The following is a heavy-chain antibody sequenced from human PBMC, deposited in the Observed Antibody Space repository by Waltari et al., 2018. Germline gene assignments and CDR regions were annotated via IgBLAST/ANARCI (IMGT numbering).Heavy chain of an antibody. CDR2: ISYDGSNK. CDR1: GFTFSSYA. J-gene: IGHJ4*02. V-gene: IGHV3-30-3*01. D-gene: IGHD1-26*01. CDR3: ARDREWELGGGFDY. Sequence: QVQLVESGGGVVQPGRSLRLSCAASGFTFSSYAMHWVRQAPGKGLEWVAVISYDGSNKYYADSVKGRFTISRDNSKNTLYLQMNSLRAEDTAVYYCARDREWELGGGFDYWGQGTLVTVSS.